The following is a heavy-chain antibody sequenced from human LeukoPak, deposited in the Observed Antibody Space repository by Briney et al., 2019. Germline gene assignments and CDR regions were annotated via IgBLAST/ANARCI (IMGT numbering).Heavy chain of an antibody. D-gene: IGHD3-10*01. Sequence: GGSLRLSCAASGFTNETHSMTWVRQAPGKGLEWVSAISGSGGSTYYADSVKGRFTISRDDSKNTLYLQMNSLRAEDTAVYYCAKAVYGSGPYYYYYGMDVWGQGTTVTVSS. CDR2: ISGSGGST. V-gene: IGHV3-23*01. CDR3: AKAVYGSGPYYYYYGMDV. CDR1: GFTNETHS. J-gene: IGHJ6*02.